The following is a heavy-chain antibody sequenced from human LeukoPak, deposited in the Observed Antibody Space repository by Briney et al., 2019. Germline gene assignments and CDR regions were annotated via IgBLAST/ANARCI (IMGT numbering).Heavy chain of an antibody. CDR1: GGSISSGGYS. D-gene: IGHD3-22*01. CDR3: ARTRAPRPYYDSSGYYYYFDY. J-gene: IGHJ4*02. CDR2: IYHSGST. V-gene: IGHV4-30-2*01. Sequence: SETLSLTCAVSGGSISSGGYSWSWIRQPPGKGLEWIGYIYHSGSTYYNPSLKSRVTISVDRSKNQFSLKLSSVTAADTAVYYCARTRAPRPYYDSSGYYYYFDYWGQGTLVTVSS.